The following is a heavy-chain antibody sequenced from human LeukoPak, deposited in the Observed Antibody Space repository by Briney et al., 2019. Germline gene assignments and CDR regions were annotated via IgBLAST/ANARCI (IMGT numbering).Heavy chain of an antibody. D-gene: IGHD2-15*01. CDR2: IYYSGST. J-gene: IGHJ4*02. V-gene: IGHV4-30-4*01. CDR3: ARAGCSGGSCYIRGFFDY. Sequence: SQTLSLTCTVSGGSFSSGDYYWSWIRQPPGKGLEWIGYIYYSGSTYYNPSLKSRVTISVDTTKNQFSLKLSSVTAADTAVYYCARAGCSGGSCYIRGFFDYWGQGTLVTVSS. CDR1: GGSFSSGDYY.